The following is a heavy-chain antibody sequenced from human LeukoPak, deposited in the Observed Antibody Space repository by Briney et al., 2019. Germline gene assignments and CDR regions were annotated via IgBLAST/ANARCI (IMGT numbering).Heavy chain of an antibody. CDR1: GYTFTSDY. CDR3: AKVVVHIYGMDV. D-gene: IGHD3-22*01. V-gene: IGHV1-46*01. J-gene: IGHJ6*02. CDR2: INPSGGST. Sequence: ASVKVSCKASGYTFTSDYMHWVRQAPGQGLEWMGIINPSGGSTTYALKFQGRVTMTRDTSTSTVYMELRSLRAEDTAVYYCAKVVVHIYGMDVWGQGTTVTVSS.